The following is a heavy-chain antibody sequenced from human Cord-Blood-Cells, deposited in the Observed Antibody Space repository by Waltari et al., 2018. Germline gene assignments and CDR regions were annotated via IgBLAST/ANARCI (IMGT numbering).Heavy chain of an antibody. D-gene: IGHD2-2*01. V-gene: IGHV4-39*01. Sequence: LQLQESGPGLVTPSETLSLPCTVSGGSISSSSYYWGWIGQPQGKGLGWIGRIYYSGSTYYNPSLKSRVTISVDTSKNQFSLKLSSVTAADTAVYYCASWKRGYCSSTSCYYFDYWGQGTLVTVSS. CDR3: ASWKRGYCSSTSCYYFDY. CDR2: IYYSGST. J-gene: IGHJ4*02. CDR1: GGSISSSSYY.